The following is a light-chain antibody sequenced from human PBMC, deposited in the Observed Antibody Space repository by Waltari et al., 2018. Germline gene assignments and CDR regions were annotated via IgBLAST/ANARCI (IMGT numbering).Light chain of an antibody. J-gene: IGLJ1*01. V-gene: IGLV1-40*01. CDR3: QSYDSSGHYV. CDR2: GNT. Sequence: YQQVPGTAPKLLSYGNTNRASGVPDRVSGSKSGTSASLAITGLQAEDESDYYCQSYDSSGHYVFGSGTKVTVL.